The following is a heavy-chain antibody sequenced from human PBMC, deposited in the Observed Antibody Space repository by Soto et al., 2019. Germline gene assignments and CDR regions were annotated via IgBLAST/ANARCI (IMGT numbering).Heavy chain of an antibody. D-gene: IGHD3-9*01. CDR2: INPSGGNT. CDR1: GYTFTSYY. Sequence: ASVKVSCKASGYTFTSYYMHWARQSPGQGLEWMGIINPSGGNTNYAQKLQGRVTMTTDTSTSTAYMELRSLRSDDTAVYYCARLHRYFDWLGSREYYYYGMDVWGQGTTVTVSS. V-gene: IGHV1-46*01. CDR3: ARLHRYFDWLGSREYYYYGMDV. J-gene: IGHJ6*02.